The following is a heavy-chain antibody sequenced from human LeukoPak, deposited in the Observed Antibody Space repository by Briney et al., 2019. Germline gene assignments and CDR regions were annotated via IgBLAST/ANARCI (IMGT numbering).Heavy chain of an antibody. CDR1: GGSISSGSYY. CDR3: ASYDSSGYYYANAFDI. D-gene: IGHD3-22*01. CDR2: IYYSGST. V-gene: IGHV4-31*03. Sequence: PSQTLSLTCTVSGGSISSGSYYWSWIRQHPGKGLEWIGYIYYSGSTYYNPSLKSRVTISVDTSKNQFSLKLSSVTAADTAVYYCASYDSSGYYYANAFDIWGQGTMVTVSS. J-gene: IGHJ3*02.